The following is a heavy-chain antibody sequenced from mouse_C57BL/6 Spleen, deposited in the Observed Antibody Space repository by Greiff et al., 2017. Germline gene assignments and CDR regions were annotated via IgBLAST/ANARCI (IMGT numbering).Heavy chain of an antibody. CDR3: ARLGDGYFDY. J-gene: IGHJ2*01. CDR2: IYPRSGNT. V-gene: IGHV1-81*01. D-gene: IGHD2-3*01. Sequence: QVQLQQSGAELARPGASVKLSCKASGYTFTSYGISWVKQRTGQGLEWIGEIYPRSGNTYYNAKFKGKATLTADKSSSTAYMELRSLTSEDAAVYFCARLGDGYFDYWGQGTTLTVSS. CDR1: GYTFTSYG.